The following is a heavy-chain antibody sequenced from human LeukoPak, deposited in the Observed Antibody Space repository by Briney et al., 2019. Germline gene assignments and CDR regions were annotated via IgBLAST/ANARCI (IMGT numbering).Heavy chain of an antibody. CDR3: AREPTGGYYYYMDV. D-gene: IGHD3-10*01. CDR1: GSTFTSYD. Sequence: GASVKVTCKASGSTFTSYDINWVRPATAQGLEWMGWMNPNSGNTGYAQKFQGRVTITRNTSISTAYMELSSLRSEDTAVYYCAREPTGGYYYYMDVWGKGTTVTVSS. J-gene: IGHJ6*03. CDR2: MNPNSGNT. V-gene: IGHV1-8*03.